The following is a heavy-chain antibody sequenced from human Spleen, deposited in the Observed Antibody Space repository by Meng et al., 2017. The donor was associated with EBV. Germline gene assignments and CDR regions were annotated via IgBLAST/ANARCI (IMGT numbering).Heavy chain of an antibody. Sequence: QGQLQGSGPGLVKASGTLSLPCGVSGGSISSDNWWTWVRQPPGKGLEWVGEIHHGGSTNYNPSLKSRVTISLDKSKNQFSLRLTSVTAADTAVYYCSIIIYGSGLNSWFDPWGQGTLVTVSS. D-gene: IGHD3-10*01. J-gene: IGHJ5*02. CDR2: IHHGGST. V-gene: IGHV4-4*02. CDR1: GGSISSDNW. CDR3: SIIIYGSGLNSWFDP.